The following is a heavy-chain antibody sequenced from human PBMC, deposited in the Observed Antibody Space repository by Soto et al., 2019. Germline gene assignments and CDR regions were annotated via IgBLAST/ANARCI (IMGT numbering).Heavy chain of an antibody. CDR2: IIPIFGTA. CDR1: GGTFSSYA. CDR3: ARDGNHGGEYYYYGMDV. J-gene: IGHJ6*02. D-gene: IGHD2-21*01. Sequence: QVQLVQSGAEVKKPGSSVKVSCKASGGTFSSYAISWVRQAPGQGLEWMGGIIPIFGTANYAQKFQGRVTITADESTSTDYMELSSLRSEDTAVYYCARDGNHGGEYYYYGMDVWGQGTTVTVSS. V-gene: IGHV1-69*12.